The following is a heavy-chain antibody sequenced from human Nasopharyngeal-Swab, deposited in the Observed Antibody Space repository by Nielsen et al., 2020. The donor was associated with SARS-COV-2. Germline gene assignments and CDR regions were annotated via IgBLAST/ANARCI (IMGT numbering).Heavy chain of an antibody. CDR1: GGSFSGYY. J-gene: IGHJ4*02. Sequence: SETLSLTCAVYGGSFSGYYWSWIRQPPGKGLEWIGSIYYSGSTYYNPSLKTRVTISVDTSKNQFSLKLSSVTAADTAVYYCARAGVDTSTGSSGGCFDYWGQGALVTVSS. D-gene: IGHD3-9*01. CDR3: ARAGVDTSTGSSGGCFDY. V-gene: IGHV4-34*01. CDR2: IYYSGST.